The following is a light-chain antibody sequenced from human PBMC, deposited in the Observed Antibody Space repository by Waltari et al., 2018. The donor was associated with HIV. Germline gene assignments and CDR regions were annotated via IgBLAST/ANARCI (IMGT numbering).Light chain of an antibody. Sequence: QSALTQPPSASGSPGQSVTISCTGTSSDVGAYNYVPWFQQHPGKAPKLMIYDVTKRPSGVPDRFSGSKSGNTASLTVSGLQAEDEADCYCASHAGSKDVFGGGTRLTVL. CDR1: SSDVGAYNY. J-gene: IGLJ2*01. CDR3: ASHAGSKDV. CDR2: DVT. V-gene: IGLV2-8*01.